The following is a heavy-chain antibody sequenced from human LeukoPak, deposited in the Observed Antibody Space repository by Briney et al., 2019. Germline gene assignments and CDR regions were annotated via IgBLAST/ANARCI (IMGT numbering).Heavy chain of an antibody. D-gene: IGHD4-17*01. CDR3: ARDGRVTTAGNWFGP. Sequence: GGSLRLSCAASGFTFSDYWMNWVRQAPGKGLVWVSRISTDGSTTSSADSVRGRFTISRDNANNTLYLQMNSLRAEDTAVYYCARDGRVTTAGNWFGPWGQGTVVTVSS. V-gene: IGHV3-74*01. CDR1: GFTFSDYW. CDR2: ISTDGSTT. J-gene: IGHJ5*02.